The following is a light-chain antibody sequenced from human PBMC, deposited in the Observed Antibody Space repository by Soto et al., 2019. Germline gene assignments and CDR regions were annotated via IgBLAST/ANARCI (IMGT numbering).Light chain of an antibody. CDR1: SSDIGGYNS. CDR2: DVT. CDR3: SSYAGSSTYA. V-gene: IGLV2-8*01. J-gene: IGLJ1*01. Sequence: QSVLTQSPSASGSPGQSVTISCTGTSSDIGGYNSVSWYQQHPGKAPKVMIYDVTKRPSGVPDRFSGSKSGNTASLTVSALQAEDEADYYCSSYAGSSTYAFGTGTKVTV.